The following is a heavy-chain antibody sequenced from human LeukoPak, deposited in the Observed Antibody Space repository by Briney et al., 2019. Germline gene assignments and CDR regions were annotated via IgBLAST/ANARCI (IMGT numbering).Heavy chain of an antibody. CDR3: ARGLPRTEHDYGDRPYYRTYYFDY. CDR1: GGSISSGSYY. J-gene: IGHJ4*02. CDR2: IYTSGST. Sequence: PSQTLSLTCTVSGGSISSGSYYWSWIRQPAGKGLEWIGRIYTSGSTNYNPSLKSRVTISVDTSKNQFSLKLSSVTAADTAVYYCARGLPRTEHDYGDRPYYRTYYFDYWGQGTLVTVSS. V-gene: IGHV4-61*02. D-gene: IGHD4-17*01.